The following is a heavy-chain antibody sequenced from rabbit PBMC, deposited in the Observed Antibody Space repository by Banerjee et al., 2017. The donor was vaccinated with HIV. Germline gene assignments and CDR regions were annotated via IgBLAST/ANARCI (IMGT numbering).Heavy chain of an antibody. CDR3: ARVYAASSGYYNL. CDR2: IYTGSSGST. V-gene: IGHV1S40*01. D-gene: IGHD4-2*01. J-gene: IGHJ4*01. CDR1: GFSFSSSYW. Sequence: QSLEESGGDLVKPGASLTLTCTASGFSFSSSYWICWVRQAPGKGLEWIACIYTGSSGSTWYASWVNGRFTVSETSSTTVTLQMTSLTAADTATYFCARVYAASSGYYNLWGPGTLVTVS.